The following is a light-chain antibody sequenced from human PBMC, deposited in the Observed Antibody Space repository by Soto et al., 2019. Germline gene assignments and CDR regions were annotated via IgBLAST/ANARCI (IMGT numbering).Light chain of an antibody. CDR2: GNT. CDR1: GFNIGANT. J-gene: IGLJ2*01. Sequence: QAVVTQPPSASGTPGQTVTISCSGSGFNIGANTVNWYQHLPGMAPRLLIFGNTHRPSGVPDRFSGSTSGTSASLAISGLQPEDEANYYCAAWDDSLNGLQFGGGTKLTVL. CDR3: AAWDDSLNGLQ. V-gene: IGLV1-44*01.